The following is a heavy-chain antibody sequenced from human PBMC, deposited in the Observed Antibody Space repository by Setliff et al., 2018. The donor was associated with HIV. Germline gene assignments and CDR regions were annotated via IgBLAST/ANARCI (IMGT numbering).Heavy chain of an antibody. J-gene: IGHJ1*01. CDR3: ASAYIAAAGTEYFQH. D-gene: IGHD6-13*01. Sequence: SETLSLTCTVSGDSISSGSYYWSWIRQPAGKGLEWIGRVFPSGSTNYNPYLESRVTISVDTSKNQFSLKLSSVTAADTAVYYCASAYIAAAGTEYFQHWGQGTLVTVSS. V-gene: IGHV4-61*02. CDR2: VFPSGST. CDR1: GDSISSGSYY.